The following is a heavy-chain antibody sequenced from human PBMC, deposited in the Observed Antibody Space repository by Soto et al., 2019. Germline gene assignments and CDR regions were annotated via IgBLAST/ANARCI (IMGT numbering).Heavy chain of an antibody. V-gene: IGHV4-31*03. J-gene: IGHJ5*02. D-gene: IGHD3-3*01. CDR1: GGSISRGDYY. CDR3: ARWWSGSRQGFDP. Sequence: QVQLQESRPGLVKPAQTLSFTCTVSGGSISRGDYYWSWIRRHPGKGMEWIGYIYYSGSTYYNPSLKSRVTISVDTSKNQFSLKLSSVTAADTAVYYCARWWSGSRQGFDPWGQGTLVTVSS. CDR2: IYYSGST.